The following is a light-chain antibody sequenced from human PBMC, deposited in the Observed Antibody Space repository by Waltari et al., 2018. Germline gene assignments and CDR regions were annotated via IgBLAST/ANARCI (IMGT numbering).Light chain of an antibody. CDR3: QSYDSSVSAWV. V-gene: IGLV1-40*01. CDR1: SSNIGAGYD. CDR2: GHN. Sequence: QSVLTQPPSVSGAPGQSITISCTGSSSNIGAGYDVHWYQHLPGTAPKLLIYGHNNRPSGGPCRFSGSKSGNSASLAITGLHAEDEADYYCQSYDSSVSAWVFGGGTKLTVV. J-gene: IGLJ3*02.